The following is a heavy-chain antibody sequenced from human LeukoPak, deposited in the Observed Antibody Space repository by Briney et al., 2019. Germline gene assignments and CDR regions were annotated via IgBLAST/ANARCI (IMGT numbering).Heavy chain of an antibody. Sequence: GSLRLSCAASGFTSSADYMSSIRQAPGNGLEWVSYIRSSGSGIYYSDSWMGRFTISRDNAKNSLYLQMNSLRAEDTAVFYCATANRDDFDYWGQGTLVTVSS. CDR1: GFTSSADY. CDR3: ATANRDDFDY. D-gene: IGHD5-24*01. J-gene: IGHJ4*02. V-gene: IGHV3-11*04. CDR2: IRSSGSGI.